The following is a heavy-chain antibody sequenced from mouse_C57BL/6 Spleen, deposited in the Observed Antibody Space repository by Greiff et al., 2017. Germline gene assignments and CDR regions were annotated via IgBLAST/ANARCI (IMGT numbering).Heavy chain of an antibody. J-gene: IGHJ3*01. CDR2: IDPSDSYT. CDR1: GYTFTSYW. D-gene: IGHD2-1*01. Sequence: QVQLKQPGAELVMPGASVKLSCKASGYTFTSYWMHWVKQRPGQGLEWIGEIDPSDSYTNYNQKFKGNSTLTVDKSSSTAYMQLSSLTSEDSAVYYCASFYGNYGWFAYWGQGTLVTVSA. CDR3: ASFYGNYGWFAY. V-gene: IGHV1-69*01.